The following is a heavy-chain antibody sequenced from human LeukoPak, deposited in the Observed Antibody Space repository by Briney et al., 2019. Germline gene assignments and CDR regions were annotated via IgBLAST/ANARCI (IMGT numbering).Heavy chain of an antibody. J-gene: IGHJ6*03. D-gene: IGHD6-19*01. V-gene: IGHV4-34*01. CDR1: GGSFSGYY. Sequence: SETLSLTCAVYGGSFSGYYWSWIRQPPGKGLEWIGEINHSGSTNYNPSLKSRVTISVDTSKNQFSLKLSSVTAADTAVYYCARETPYSSGWPEDYYYYYMDVWGKGTTVTISS. CDR2: INHSGST. CDR3: ARETPYSSGWPEDYYYYYMDV.